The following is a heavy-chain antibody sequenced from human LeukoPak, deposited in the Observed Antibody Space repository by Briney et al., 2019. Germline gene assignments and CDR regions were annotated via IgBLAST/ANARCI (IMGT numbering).Heavy chain of an antibody. J-gene: IGHJ4*01. CDR1: GFTFSYHW. V-gene: IGHV3-74*01. CDR3: ARGPGSSGGAYVGDY. CDR2: IDGGGSST. Sequence: GGSLRLSCTASGFTFSYHWMHWVRQVPGKGLVWISRIDGGGSSTSYADSVKGRFSISRDNSKSTLYLQMSSLRAEDTAVYYCARGPGSSGGAYVGDYWGHGTLVTVSS. D-gene: IGHD3-22*01.